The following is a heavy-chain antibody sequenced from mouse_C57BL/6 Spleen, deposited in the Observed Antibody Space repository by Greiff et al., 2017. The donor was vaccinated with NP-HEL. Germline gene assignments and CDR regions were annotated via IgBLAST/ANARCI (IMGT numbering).Heavy chain of an antibody. J-gene: IGHJ1*03. CDR2: IYPGDGDT. V-gene: IGHV1-82*01. D-gene: IGHD1-1*01. Sequence: VQLQQSGPELVKPGASVKISCKASGYAFSSSWMNWVKQRPGKGLEWIGRIYPGDGDTNYNGKFKGKATLTADKSSSTAYMQLSSLTSEDSAVYFCAVYYGSRYWYFDVWGTGTTVTVSS. CDR1: GYAFSSSW. CDR3: AVYYGSRYWYFDV.